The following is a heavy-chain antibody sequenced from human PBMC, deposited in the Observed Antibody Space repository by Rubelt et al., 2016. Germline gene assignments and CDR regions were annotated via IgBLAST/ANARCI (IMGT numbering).Heavy chain of an antibody. J-gene: IGHJ4*02. Sequence: EVQLVQSGAEVKTPGESLKISCKGSGYRFTNYWIGWVRPMPGKGLEWMGNIHPGDYATGYSPSFQGKVTISANKSIKTAYLQWSSLKASDTAIYYCSRLMGYSTIDYWGQGTLVTVSS. CDR2: IHPGDYAT. CDR3: SRLMGYSTIDY. D-gene: IGHD5-12*01. CDR1: GYRFTNYW. V-gene: IGHV5-51*01.